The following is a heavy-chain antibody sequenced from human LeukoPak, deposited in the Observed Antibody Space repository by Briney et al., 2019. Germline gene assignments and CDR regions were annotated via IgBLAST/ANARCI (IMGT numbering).Heavy chain of an antibody. CDR2: IIPILGIA. CDR1: RGTFSSYA. V-gene: IGHV1-69*04. Sequence: GASVKVSCKASRGTFSSYAISWLRQAPGQGLEWVGRIIPILGIANYAQKFQGRVTITADKSTSTAYMELSRLKSDDTAVYYCATSSGYSHTWGAFDYWGQGALVTVSS. J-gene: IGHJ4*02. D-gene: IGHD5-18*01. CDR3: ATSSGYSHTWGAFDY.